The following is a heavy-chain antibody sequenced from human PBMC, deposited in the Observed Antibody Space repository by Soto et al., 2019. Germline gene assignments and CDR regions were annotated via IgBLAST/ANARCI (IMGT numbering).Heavy chain of an antibody. CDR1: GFTFSSYG. CDR2: ISYDGSNK. CDR3: ATPYSLEDYYYGMDV. Sequence: QVQLVESGGGVVQPGRSLRLSCAASGFTFSSYGMHWVRQAPGKGLEWVAVISYDGSNKYYADSVKGRFTISRDNSKNTLYLQRNSLRAEDTAVYYCATPYSLEDYYYGMDVWGQGTTVTVSS. J-gene: IGHJ6*02. V-gene: IGHV3-30*03. D-gene: IGHD4-4*01.